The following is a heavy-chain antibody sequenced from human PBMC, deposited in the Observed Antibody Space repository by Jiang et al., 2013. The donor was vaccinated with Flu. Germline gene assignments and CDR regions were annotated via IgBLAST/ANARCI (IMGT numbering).Heavy chain of an antibody. CDR1: GASISSDSW. J-gene: IGHJ4*02. CDR3: ARNGFYSLEY. CDR2: IHHSGNT. Sequence: TCVVSGASISSDSWWSWVRQPPGKGLEWIGEIHHSGNTNRNPSLKSRVTFSVDKSKNQFSLELTSVTAADTAVYYCARNGFYSLEYWGQGTLVTVSS. D-gene: IGHD3-3*01. V-gene: IGHV4-4*02.